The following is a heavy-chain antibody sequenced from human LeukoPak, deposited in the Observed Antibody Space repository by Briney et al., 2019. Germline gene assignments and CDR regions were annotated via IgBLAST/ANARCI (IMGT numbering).Heavy chain of an antibody. CDR2: ISYDGSNK. J-gene: IGHJ4*02. V-gene: IGHV3-30*04. D-gene: IGHD2-2*01. CDR3: AKAGTTSWFYFDY. CDR1: GFTFSSYA. Sequence: GSLRLSCAASGFTFSSYAMHWVRQAPGKGLEWVAVISYDGSNKYYAGTVKGRFTISRDNSKNSLFLQMNSLRAEDTAVYYCAKAGTTSWFYFDYWGQGALVTVSS.